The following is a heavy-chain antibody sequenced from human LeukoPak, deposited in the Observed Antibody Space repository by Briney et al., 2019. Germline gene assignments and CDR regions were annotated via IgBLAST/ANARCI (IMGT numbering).Heavy chain of an antibody. CDR3: ARESSGWYHDY. V-gene: IGHV4-4*07. J-gene: IGHJ4*02. Sequence: SETLSLTCVDSGGSLSSYYGSRIRQPAGKGLEWIGRIYTSGSTSYNLSIQSRVTMSVDTSKNQFSLKLSSLTSADTAVYYCARESSGWYHDYWGQGTLVTVSS. CDR1: GGSLSSYY. D-gene: IGHD6-19*01. CDR2: IYTSGST.